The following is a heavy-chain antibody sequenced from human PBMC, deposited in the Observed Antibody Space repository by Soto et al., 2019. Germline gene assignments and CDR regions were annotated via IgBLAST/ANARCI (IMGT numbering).Heavy chain of an antibody. CDR2: IYPADSDT. V-gene: IGHV5-51*01. J-gene: IGHJ4*02. Sequence: PGESLKISCQGSGYSFTNHWIAWVRQMPGKGLEWMGIIYPADSDTRYSPSFQGQVTISADKSLSTAYLQWSSLRASDTAMYSCARLGGYSHGIDYWGQGTLVTVSS. CDR3: ARLGGYSHGIDY. CDR1: GYSFTNHW. D-gene: IGHD5-12*01.